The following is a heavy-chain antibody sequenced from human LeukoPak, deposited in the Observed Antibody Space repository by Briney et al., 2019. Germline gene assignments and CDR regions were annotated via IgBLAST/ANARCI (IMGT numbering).Heavy chain of an antibody. CDR2: IKQDGSEK. CDR1: GFTFSSYW. Sequence: GGSLRLSCAASGFTFSSYWMSWVRQAPGKGLEWVANIKQDGSEKYYVDSVKGRFTISRDNAKNSLYLQMNSLRAEDTAVYYCARDSLKWEPLGKDAFDIWGQGTMVTVSS. J-gene: IGHJ3*02. D-gene: IGHD1-26*01. CDR3: ARDSLKWEPLGKDAFDI. V-gene: IGHV3-7*01.